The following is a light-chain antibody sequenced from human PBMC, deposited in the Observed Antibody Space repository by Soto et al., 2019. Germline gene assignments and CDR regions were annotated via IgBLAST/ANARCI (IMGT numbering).Light chain of an antibody. J-gene: IGKJ5*01. CDR3: QQYENSPIT. Sequence: ILLTQSPGILSLSPGERASLSCGASQSLSSNFLAWYQQKPGQAPRLLIYGASSRATGIPDRFSGTGSETDFTLTINRLEPEDFAVYYCQQYENSPITFGQGTRLEIK. CDR2: GAS. V-gene: IGKV3-20*01. CDR1: QSLSSNF.